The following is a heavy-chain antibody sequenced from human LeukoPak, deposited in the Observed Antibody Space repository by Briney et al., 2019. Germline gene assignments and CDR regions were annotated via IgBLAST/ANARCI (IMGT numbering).Heavy chain of an antibody. J-gene: IGHJ4*02. CDR1: GFTFSSYG. V-gene: IGHV3-33*06. CDR2: IWYDGSNK. CDR3: AKDYYGDYFDY. Sequence: GGSLRLSCAASGFTFSSYGMHWVRQAPGKGLEWVAVIWYDGSNKYYADSVKGRFTISRDNSKNTPYLQMNSLRAEDTAVYYCAKDYYGDYFDYWGQGTLVTVSS. D-gene: IGHD3-22*01.